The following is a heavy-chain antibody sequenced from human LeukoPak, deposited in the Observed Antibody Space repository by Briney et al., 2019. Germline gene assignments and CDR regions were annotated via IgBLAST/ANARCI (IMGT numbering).Heavy chain of an antibody. V-gene: IGHV3-53*01. J-gene: IGHJ5*02. CDR1: GFTVSSNY. Sequence: GGSLRLSCAASGFTVSSNYMSWVRQAPGKGLEWVSVIYSGGSTYYADSVKGRFTISRDNSKNTLYLQMNGLRAEDTAVYYCAREVEYSSGWSNWFDPWGQGTLVTVSS. CDR3: AREVEYSSGWSNWFDP. CDR2: IYSGGST. D-gene: IGHD6-19*01.